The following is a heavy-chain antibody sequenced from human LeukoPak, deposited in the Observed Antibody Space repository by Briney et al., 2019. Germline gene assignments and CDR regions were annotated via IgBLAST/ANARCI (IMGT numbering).Heavy chain of an antibody. CDR3: ARVPNYYDSSGYYYP. Sequence: PGGSLRLSCAASGFTFSSYSMNWVRQAPGKGLEWVSSISSSSSYIYYADSVKGRFTISRDNAKNSLYLQMNSLRAEDTAVYYCARVPNYYDSSGYYYPWGQGTLVTVSS. J-gene: IGHJ5*02. D-gene: IGHD3-22*01. CDR1: GFTFSSYS. V-gene: IGHV3-21*01. CDR2: ISSSSSYI.